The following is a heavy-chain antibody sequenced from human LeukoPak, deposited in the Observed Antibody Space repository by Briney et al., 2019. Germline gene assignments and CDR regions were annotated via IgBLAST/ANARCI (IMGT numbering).Heavy chain of an antibody. J-gene: IGHJ3*02. CDR3: ARGQLVRYAFYI. V-gene: IGHV1-46*01. D-gene: IGHD6-13*01. Sequence: ASVKVSCKAPGDTLSNYGIIWMRQAPGQGLEWMGIIHPIGGSTSYAQKFKGRITITRDMSTSTDYMELSSLRSEDTAVYYCARGQLVRYAFYIWGQGTMGTVSS. CDR2: IHPIGGST. CDR1: GDTLSNYG.